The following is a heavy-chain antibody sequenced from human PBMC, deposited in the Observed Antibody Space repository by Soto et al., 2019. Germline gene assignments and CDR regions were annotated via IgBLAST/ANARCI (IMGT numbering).Heavy chain of an antibody. CDR1: GGSISSGGYY. V-gene: IGHV4-31*03. CDR2: IYYSGST. D-gene: IGHD6-13*01. J-gene: IGHJ4*02. Sequence: PSETLSLTCTVSGGSISSGGYYWSWIRQHPGKGLEWIGYIYYSGSTYYNPSLKSRVTISVDTSKNQFSLKLSSVTAADTAVYYCARNNPYSSSWSPFDYWGQGTLVTVS. CDR3: ARNNPYSSSWSPFDY.